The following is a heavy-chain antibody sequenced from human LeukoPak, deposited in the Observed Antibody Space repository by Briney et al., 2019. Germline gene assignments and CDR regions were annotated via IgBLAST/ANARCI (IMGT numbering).Heavy chain of an antibody. V-gene: IGHV4-30-2*01. Sequence: SETLSLTCAVSGGSISSGGYSWGWIRQPPGKGLEWIGYIYHSGSTCYNPSLKSRVTISVDRSKNQFSLKLSSVTAADTAVYYCARGGYKGSWYFDLWGRGTLVTVSS. CDR2: IYHSGST. J-gene: IGHJ2*01. CDR1: GGSISSGGYS. CDR3: ARGGYKGSWYFDL. D-gene: IGHD1-26*01.